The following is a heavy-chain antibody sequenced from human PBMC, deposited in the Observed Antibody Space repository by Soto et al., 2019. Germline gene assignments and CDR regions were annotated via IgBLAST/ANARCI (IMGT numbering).Heavy chain of an antibody. CDR3: TRVPAITYTYTLDP. Sequence: PGGSLRLSCAASGFIFSTYWMHWVRQAPGKGLVWVSRIKTDGSSTSYADSVKGRFTISRDNAKNTLYLQMDSLRAEDTAVYYCTRVPAITYTYTLDPWGQGTLVTVSS. D-gene: IGHD2-2*02. CDR2: IKTDGSST. CDR1: GFIFSTYW. J-gene: IGHJ5*02. V-gene: IGHV3-74*01.